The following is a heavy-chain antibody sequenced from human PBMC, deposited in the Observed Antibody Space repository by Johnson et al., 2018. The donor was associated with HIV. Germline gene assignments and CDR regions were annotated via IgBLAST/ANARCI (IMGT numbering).Heavy chain of an antibody. CDR2: ISYDGSNK. Sequence: QVQLVESGGGVVQPGRSLRLSCAASGFTFSSYAMHWVRQAPGKGLEWLAVISYDGSNKYYADSVKGRFTISRDNSKNTLYLQLGSLRAEDMAVYYCARGDNYYDSSGYYFAFDIWGQGTMVTVSS. CDR1: GFTFSSYA. CDR3: ARGDNYYDSSGYYFAFDI. V-gene: IGHV3-30*14. J-gene: IGHJ3*02. D-gene: IGHD3-22*01.